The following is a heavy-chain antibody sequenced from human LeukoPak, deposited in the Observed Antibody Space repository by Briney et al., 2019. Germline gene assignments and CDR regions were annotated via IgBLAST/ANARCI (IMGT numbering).Heavy chain of an antibody. CDR3: ARGPYLSEFDY. D-gene: IGHD1-14*01. V-gene: IGHV3-53*01. Sequence: PGGSPRLSCAASGFSVSSNYMSWVRQAPGKGLEWVSVIYSGGSTYYADSVKGRFTISRDNSKNTLYLQMNSLRDEDTAVYYCARGPYLSEFDYWGQGTLVTVSS. CDR2: IYSGGST. J-gene: IGHJ4*02. CDR1: GFSVSSNY.